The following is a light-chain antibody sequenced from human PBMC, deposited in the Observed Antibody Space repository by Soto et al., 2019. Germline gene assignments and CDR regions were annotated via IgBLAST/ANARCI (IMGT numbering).Light chain of an antibody. J-gene: IGLJ1*01. Sequence: QSVLTQPPSVSGAPGQRVTISCTGSSSNIGAGYDVHWYQQLPGTAPKLLIYGNSNRPSGVPDRFSGSKSGTSASLAITGLQAEDEADYYCQSYDSSLSEVVFGTGTKLTVL. V-gene: IGLV1-40*01. CDR2: GNS. CDR3: QSYDSSLSEVV. CDR1: SSNIGAGYD.